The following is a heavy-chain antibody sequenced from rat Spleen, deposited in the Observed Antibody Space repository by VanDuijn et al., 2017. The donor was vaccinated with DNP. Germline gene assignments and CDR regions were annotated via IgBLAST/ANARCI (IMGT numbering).Heavy chain of an antibody. D-gene: IGHD1-7*01. V-gene: IGHV5-7*01. CDR2: TSYDGGGT. CDR1: GFTFSEFN. Sequence: EVQLVESGGGLVQPGKSLKLSCAASGFTFSEFNMAWVRQAPEKGLDWVATTSYDGGGTYYRDSVKGRFTISRDNAKSTLYLQMDSLRSEDTATYYCTVDYFWGQGVMVTVSS. CDR3: TVDYF. J-gene: IGHJ2*01.